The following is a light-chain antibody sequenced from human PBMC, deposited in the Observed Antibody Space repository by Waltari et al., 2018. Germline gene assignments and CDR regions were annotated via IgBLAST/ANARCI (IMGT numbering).Light chain of an antibody. CDR3: QHYLRLPVT. V-gene: IGKV3-20*01. Sequence: EIVLTQSPGTLSLSLGERATLSCRASQSVSRALAWYQQKPGQAPRLLIYGASTRATGIPDRFSGSGSGTDFSLTISRLEPDDFAVYYCQHYLRLPVTFGQGXTXEI. J-gene: IGKJ1*01. CDR1: QSVSRA. CDR2: GAS.